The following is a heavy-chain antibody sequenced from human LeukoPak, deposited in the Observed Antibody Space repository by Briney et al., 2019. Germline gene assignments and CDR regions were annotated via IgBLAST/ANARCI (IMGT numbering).Heavy chain of an antibody. CDR1: GGSISNTNW. CDR2: VSLAGQT. V-gene: IGHV4-4*02. Sequence: SGTLSLTCDVSGGSISNTNWWSWVRQPPGQGLEWIGEVSLAGQTNYNPSLNGRVTMSLDESSNQLSLKLTSVTAADTAVYHCARHLLITEVTRGFDCWGQGTLVTVSS. J-gene: IGHJ4*02. CDR3: ARHLLITEVTRGFDC. D-gene: IGHD1-20*01.